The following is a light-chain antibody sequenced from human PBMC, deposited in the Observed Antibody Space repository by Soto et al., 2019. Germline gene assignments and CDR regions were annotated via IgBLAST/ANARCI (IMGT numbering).Light chain of an antibody. CDR2: DAS. Sequence: EIVLTQSPATLSLSPGERATLSCRASQSISSHLVWYQQKPGQAPRLLIYDASNRATGIPARFSGSGSGTDFTLTISSLEPEDSATYYCQERSNWPRITFGQGTRLEIK. V-gene: IGKV3-11*01. CDR1: QSISSH. CDR3: QERSNWPRIT. J-gene: IGKJ5*01.